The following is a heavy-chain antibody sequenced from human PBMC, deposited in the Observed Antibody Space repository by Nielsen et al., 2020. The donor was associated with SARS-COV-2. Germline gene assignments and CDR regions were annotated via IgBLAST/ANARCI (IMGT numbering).Heavy chain of an antibody. V-gene: IGHV4-39*07. CDR2: IYYSGST. CDR3: ARDHRYFDY. J-gene: IGHJ4*02. CDR1: GGSISSSSYY. Sequence: SETLSLTCTVSGGSISSSSYYWGWIRQPPGKGLEWIGSIYYSGSTYYNPSLKSRVTISVDTSKNQFSLKLSSVTAADTAVYYCARDHRYFDYWGQGTLVTVSS.